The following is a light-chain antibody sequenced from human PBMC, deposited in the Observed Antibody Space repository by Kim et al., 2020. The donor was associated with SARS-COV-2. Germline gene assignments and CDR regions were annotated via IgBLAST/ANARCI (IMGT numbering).Light chain of an antibody. CDR3: QQYDNSNT. CDR2: GAS. CDR1: QYFSSSY. J-gene: IGKJ2*01. V-gene: IGKV3-20*01. Sequence: SLSPGECATLSCRASQYFSSSYLAWYQQRPGQAPRLLIYGASTRATGIPDRFSGSVSGTDFTLTISRLEPEDFAVYYCQQYDNSNTFGQGTKLEI.